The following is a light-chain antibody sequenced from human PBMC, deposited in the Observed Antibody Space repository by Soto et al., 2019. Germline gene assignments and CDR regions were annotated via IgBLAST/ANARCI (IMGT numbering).Light chain of an antibody. J-gene: IGLJ3*02. Sequence: SYELTQPPSVSVAPGQTARITCGENNIGSKRVHWYQQKPGQAPVVVVYHDSDRPSGIPERFSGSNSGNTATLTISAVDAGDEAAYFCQVWDNYSDHVVFGAGTQLTV. CDR1: NIGSKR. V-gene: IGLV3-21*02. CDR2: HDS. CDR3: QVWDNYSDHVV.